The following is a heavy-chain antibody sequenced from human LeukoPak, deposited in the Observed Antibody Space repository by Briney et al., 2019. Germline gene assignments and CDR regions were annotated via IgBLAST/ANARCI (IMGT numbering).Heavy chain of an antibody. Sequence: ASVKVSCKASGYTFTGYYMHWVRQAPGQGLEWMGWINPNSGGTNYAQKFQGRVTMTRDTSISTAYMELSRLRSDDTAVYYCARDYYDILTGYSRACDYWGQGTLVTVSS. CDR2: INPNSGGT. D-gene: IGHD3-9*01. CDR3: ARDYYDILTGYSRACDY. CDR1: GYTFTGYY. V-gene: IGHV1-2*02. J-gene: IGHJ4*02.